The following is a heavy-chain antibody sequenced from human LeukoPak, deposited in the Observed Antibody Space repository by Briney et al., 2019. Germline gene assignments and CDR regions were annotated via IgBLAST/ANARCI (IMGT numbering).Heavy chain of an antibody. D-gene: IGHD6-19*01. CDR1: GFTVSSNY. V-gene: IGHV3-53*01. Sequence: GGSLRLSCAASGFTVSSNYMSWVRQAPGKGLEWVLVIYSGGSTYYADSVKGRFTISRDNSKNTLYLQMHSLRAEDTAVYYCARVTGYSSGWGGYFDLWGRGTLVTVSS. CDR2: IYSGGST. CDR3: ARVTGYSSGWGGYFDL. J-gene: IGHJ2*01.